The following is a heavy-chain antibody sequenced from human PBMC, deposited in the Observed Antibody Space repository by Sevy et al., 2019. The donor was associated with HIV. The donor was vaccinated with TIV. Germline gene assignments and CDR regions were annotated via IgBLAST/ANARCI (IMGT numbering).Heavy chain of an antibody. CDR1: GFTFRSYG. V-gene: IGHV3-30*18. J-gene: IGHJ4*02. CDR2: ISYDGSNK. Sequence: GGSLRLSCAASGFTFRSYGMHWVRQAPGKGLEWVAVISYDGSNKYYADSVKGRFTISRDNSKNTLYLQMNSLRAEDTAVYYCAKNHDDFWSGYYFGGQRTLVTVSS. D-gene: IGHD3-3*01. CDR3: AKNHDDFWSGYYF.